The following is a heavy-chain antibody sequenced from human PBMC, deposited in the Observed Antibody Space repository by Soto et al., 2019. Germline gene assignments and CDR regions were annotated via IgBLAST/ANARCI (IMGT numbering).Heavy chain of an antibody. CDR3: ASPVTDDSSGYSGAFDI. CDR2: INPSGCST. D-gene: IGHD3-22*01. Sequence: GASVKVSCKASGYTFTSYYMHWVRQAPGQGLEWMGIINPSGCSTSYAQKFQGRVTMTRDTSTSTAYMELSSLRSEDTAVYYCASPVTDDSSGYSGAFDIWGQGTMVTVSS. J-gene: IGHJ3*02. CDR1: GYTFTSYY. V-gene: IGHV1-46*01.